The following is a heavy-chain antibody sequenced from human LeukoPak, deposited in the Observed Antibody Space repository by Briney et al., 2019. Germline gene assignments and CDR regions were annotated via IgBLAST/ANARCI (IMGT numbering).Heavy chain of an antibody. CDR1: GFTFRNHW. J-gene: IGHJ4*02. Sequence: GGSLRLSCAASGFTFRNHWMHWGRQAPGKGLMWVSRINRDGSRTDYADSVKGRFTISRDDAKNTLYLQVNSLRAEDTAVYFCARGGSDTAMAHDYWGQGTLVTVSS. CDR2: INRDGSRT. D-gene: IGHD5-18*01. V-gene: IGHV3-74*01. CDR3: ARGGSDTAMAHDY.